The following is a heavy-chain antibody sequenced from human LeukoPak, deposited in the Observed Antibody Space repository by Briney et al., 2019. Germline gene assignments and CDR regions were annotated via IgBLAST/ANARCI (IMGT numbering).Heavy chain of an antibody. Sequence: SVKVSCKTSGGTFNNYAISWVRQAPGQGLEWMGRVVPMLGIRNYPQTFRGRVNITADKATNTVYMELRSLRAEDTAIYYCATEPSRSYSFDHLDFWGLGTPVTVSS. CDR2: VVPMLGIR. V-gene: IGHV1-69*04. CDR3: ATEPSRSYSFDHLDF. D-gene: IGHD5-12*01. J-gene: IGHJ4*02. CDR1: GGTFNNYA.